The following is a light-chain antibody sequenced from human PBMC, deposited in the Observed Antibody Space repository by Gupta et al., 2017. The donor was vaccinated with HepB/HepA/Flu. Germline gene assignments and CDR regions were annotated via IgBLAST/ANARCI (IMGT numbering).Light chain of an antibody. V-gene: IGKV3-11*01. CDR1: QSVSSY. CDR3: QQRSNWPRWT. J-gene: IGKJ1*01. Sequence: EIVLTQSPATLSLSPGERATLSCRASQSVSSYLAWYQQKPGQAPRLLIYDASNRATGIPARFSVSGSGTDFTLTISSLEPEDFAVYYCQQRSNWPRWTFGQGTKVEIK. CDR2: DAS.